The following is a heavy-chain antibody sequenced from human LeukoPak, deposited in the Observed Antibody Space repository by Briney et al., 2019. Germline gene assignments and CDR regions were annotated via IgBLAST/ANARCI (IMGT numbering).Heavy chain of an antibody. CDR1: GGSISSGSYY. D-gene: IGHD2-15*01. V-gene: IGHV4-61*02. CDR2: IYTSGST. J-gene: IGHJ5*02. CDR3: ARLPGYCSGGSCWGRGWFDP. Sequence: PSQTLSLTCTVSGGSISSGSYYWSWIRQPAGKGLEWIGRIYTSGSTNYNPSLKSRVTISVDTSKNQFSLKLSSVTAADTAVYYCARLPGYCSGGSCWGRGWFDPWGQGTLVTVSS.